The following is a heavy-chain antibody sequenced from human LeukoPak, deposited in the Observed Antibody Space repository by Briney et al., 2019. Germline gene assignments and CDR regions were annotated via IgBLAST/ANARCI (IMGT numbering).Heavy chain of an antibody. Sequence: GGSLRLSCAASGFTFNNYAMSWVRQAPGKGLEWVSALSGAGTGAVYADSVMGRFTISRDNSKNTVYLQMNSLRAEDTALYSCAKGLYHYYGSGSYTLDYWGQGTQVTVSS. CDR3: AKGLYHYYGSGSYTLDY. V-gene: IGHV3-23*01. J-gene: IGHJ4*02. CDR2: LSGAGTGA. CDR1: GFTFNNYA. D-gene: IGHD3-10*01.